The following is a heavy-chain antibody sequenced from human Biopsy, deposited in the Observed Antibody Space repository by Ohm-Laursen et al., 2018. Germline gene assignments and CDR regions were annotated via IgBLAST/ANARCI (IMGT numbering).Heavy chain of an antibody. CDR2: IIPLIGLT. Sequence: SAKVSCKASGGTSSNFAINWVRHAPGQGLECMGRIIPLIGLTNYAQKFQGRVTITADKFTNTVYMELSSLRSDDTAVYFCSRDCNGDNCGVDYWGQGTLVTVSS. D-gene: IGHD2-15*01. V-gene: IGHV1-69*04. J-gene: IGHJ4*02. CDR3: SRDCNGDNCGVDY. CDR1: GGTSSNFA.